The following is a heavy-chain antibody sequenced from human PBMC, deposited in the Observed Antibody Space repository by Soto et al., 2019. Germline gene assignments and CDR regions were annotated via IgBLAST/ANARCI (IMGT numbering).Heavy chain of an antibody. Sequence: QITLKESGPTLVKPTQTLTLTCTFSGFSLSTSGVGVGWIRQPPGKALEWLALIYWDDDKRYSPSLKSRLTTTKDPPKTRGALKMPNRARVDTATYYWAHRRNPGGRWVVVVAATGGEFDHWGKGTLVTVS. CDR2: IYWDDDK. V-gene: IGHV2-5*02. J-gene: IGHJ4*02. CDR3: AHRRNPGGRWVVVVAATGGEFDH. CDR1: GFSLSTSGVG. D-gene: IGHD2-15*01.